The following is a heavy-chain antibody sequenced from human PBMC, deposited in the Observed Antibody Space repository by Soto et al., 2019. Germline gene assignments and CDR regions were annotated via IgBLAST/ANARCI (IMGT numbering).Heavy chain of an antibody. CDR2: IWYDGSNK. D-gene: IGHD2-21*02. CDR3: AREKVVTAGVLFDY. J-gene: IGHJ4*02. CDR1: GFTFSSYG. Sequence: QVQLVESGGGVVQPGRSLRLSCAASGFTFSSYGMHWVRQAPGKGLEWVAVIWYDGSNKYYADSVKGRFTISRDNSKNTLYLQMNSLRAEDTAVYYCAREKVVTAGVLFDYWGQGTLVTVSS. V-gene: IGHV3-33*01.